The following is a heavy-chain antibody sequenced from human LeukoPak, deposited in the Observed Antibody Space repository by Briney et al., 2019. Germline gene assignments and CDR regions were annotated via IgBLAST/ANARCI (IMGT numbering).Heavy chain of an antibody. CDR2: INHCGST. V-gene: IGHV4-34*01. CDR1: GGSFSGYY. CDR3: ARGRREWLRSFGPQYYFDY. Sequence: PSETLSLTCAVYGGSFSGYYWSWLRQPPGKGREWIGEINHCGSTNYNPSLKSRVTISVDTSKNQFSLKLSSVTAADTAVYYCARGRREWLRSFGPQYYFDYWGQGPLVTVSS. J-gene: IGHJ4*02. D-gene: IGHD5-12*01.